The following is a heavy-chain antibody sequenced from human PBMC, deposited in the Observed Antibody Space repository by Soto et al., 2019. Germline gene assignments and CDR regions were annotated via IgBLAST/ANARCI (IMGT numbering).Heavy chain of an antibody. CDR1: GFTFRSYW. Sequence: GGSLRLSCAASGFTFRSYWMHWVRQVPGKGLIWVSRVNTDGNTATYADSVKGRFTISRDNAENTLFLQMNSLRAEDTGIYYGARERSSGSDWFDPWGQGTLVTVSS. CDR2: VNTDGNTA. J-gene: IGHJ5*02. D-gene: IGHD6-25*01. CDR3: ARERSSGSDWFDP. V-gene: IGHV3-74*01.